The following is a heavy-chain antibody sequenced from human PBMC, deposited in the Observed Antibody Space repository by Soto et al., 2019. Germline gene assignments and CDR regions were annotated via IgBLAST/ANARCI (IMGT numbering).Heavy chain of an antibody. V-gene: IGHV5-10-1*01. J-gene: IGHJ6*02. CDR3: ARQEGSSSDFYYYGMDV. D-gene: IGHD6-6*01. Sequence: GESLKISCKGSGYSFTSYWITWVRQMPGKGLEWMGKIDPSDSYSTYSPSLQGHVTISADKSISTAYLQWSSLKASDTAMYYCARQEGSSSDFYYYGMDVWGQGTTVTVSS. CDR2: IDPSDSYS. CDR1: GYSFTSYW.